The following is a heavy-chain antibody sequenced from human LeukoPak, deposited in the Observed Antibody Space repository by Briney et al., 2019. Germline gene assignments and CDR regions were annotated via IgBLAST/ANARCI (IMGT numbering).Heavy chain of an antibody. CDR1: GYTFTSYD. Sequence: GASVKVSCKASGYTFTSYDINWVRQATGQGLGWMGWMNPNSGNTGYAQKFQGRVTMTRNTSISTAYMELSSLRSEDTAVYYCARGEEYYDFWSGYHLYYFDYWGQGTLVTVSS. CDR3: ARGEEYYDFWSGYHLYYFDY. V-gene: IGHV1-8*01. CDR2: MNPNSGNT. J-gene: IGHJ4*02. D-gene: IGHD3-3*01.